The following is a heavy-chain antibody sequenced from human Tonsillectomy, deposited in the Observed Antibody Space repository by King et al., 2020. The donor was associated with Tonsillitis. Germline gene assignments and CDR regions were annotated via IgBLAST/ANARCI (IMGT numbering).Heavy chain of an antibody. CDR3: TFTMIVVASSDY. D-gene: IGHD3-22*01. V-gene: IGHV3-23*04. CDR1: GFTFSNYA. J-gene: IGHJ4*02. Sequence: VQLVESGGGLVQPGGSLRLSCAASGFTFSNYAMSWVRQAPGKGLEWVSAISGSGGSTYYADSVKGRFTISRDNSKNTLYLQMNSLRAEDTAVYFCTFTMIVVASSDYGGQGTLVTVSS. CDR2: ISGSGGST.